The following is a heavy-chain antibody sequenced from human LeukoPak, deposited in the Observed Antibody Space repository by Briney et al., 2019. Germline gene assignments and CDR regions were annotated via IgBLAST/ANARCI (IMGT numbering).Heavy chain of an antibody. Sequence: GGSLRLSCAASGFTFSDYYMSWIRQAPGKGLEWVSYISSSSSYTNYADSVKGRFTISRDNSKNTLYLQMNSLRAEDTAVYYCAKGDDTYYFDYWGQGTLVTVSS. CDR3: AKGDDTYYFDY. CDR1: GFTFSDYY. V-gene: IGHV3-11*05. D-gene: IGHD3-9*01. CDR2: ISSSSSYT. J-gene: IGHJ4*02.